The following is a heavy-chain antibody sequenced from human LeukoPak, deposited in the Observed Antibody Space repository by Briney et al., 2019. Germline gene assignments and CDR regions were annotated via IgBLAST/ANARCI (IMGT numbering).Heavy chain of an antibody. CDR1: GGFFSNYF. Sequence: SETLSLTCTVSGGFFSNYFRGGLRQPPGKGLEWIAYIHSRGSTTYNPSLMTRGTLVADVSRNQFSLKLSSVTAADTALDHCARDTGAFDYWGQGTLVTVSS. CDR2: IHSRGST. CDR3: ARDTGAFDY. D-gene: IGHD1-26*01. J-gene: IGHJ4*02. V-gene: IGHV4-59*12.